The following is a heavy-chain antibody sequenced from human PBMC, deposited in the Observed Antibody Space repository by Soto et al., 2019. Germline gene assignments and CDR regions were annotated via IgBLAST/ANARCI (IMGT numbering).Heavy chain of an antibody. CDR3: ARDLYSNYGYCYMDV. D-gene: IGHD4-4*01. CDR1: GFTVSSNY. J-gene: IGHJ6*03. Sequence: GGSLRLSCAASGFTVSSNYMSWVRQAPGKGLEWVSVIYSGGSTYYADSVKGRFTIPRHNSKNTLYLQMNSLRAEDTAVYYCARDLYSNYGYCYMDVWGKGTTVTVSS. CDR2: IYSGGST. V-gene: IGHV3-53*04.